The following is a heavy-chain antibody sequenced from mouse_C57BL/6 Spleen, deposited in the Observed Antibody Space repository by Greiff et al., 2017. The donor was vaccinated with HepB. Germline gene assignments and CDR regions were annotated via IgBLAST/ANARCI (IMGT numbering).Heavy chain of an antibody. CDR1: GYSFTDYN. J-gene: IGHJ1*03. CDR3: ARYPYYYGSSYWYFDV. Sequence: EVKLVESGPELVKPGASVKISCKASGYSFTDYNMNWVKQSNGKNLEWIGVINPNYGTTSYNQKFKGKATLTVDQSSSTAYMQLNSLTSEDSAVYYCARYPYYYGSSYWYFDVWGTGTTVTVSS. V-gene: IGHV1-39*01. CDR2: INPNYGTT. D-gene: IGHD1-1*01.